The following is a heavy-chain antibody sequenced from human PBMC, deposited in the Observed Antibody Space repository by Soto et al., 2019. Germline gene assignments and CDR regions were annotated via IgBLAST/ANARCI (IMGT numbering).Heavy chain of an antibody. CDR1: GFTFSSYS. J-gene: IGHJ5*02. CDR3: ARDRHYDILTGYYNWFDP. D-gene: IGHD3-9*01. CDR2: ISSSSSYI. Sequence: PGGSLRLSCAASGFTFSSYSMNWVRQAPGKGLEWVSSISSSSSYIYYADSVKGRFTISRDNAKNSLYLQMNSLRAEDTAVYFCARDRHYDILTGYYNWFDPWGQGTLVTVSS. V-gene: IGHV3-21*01.